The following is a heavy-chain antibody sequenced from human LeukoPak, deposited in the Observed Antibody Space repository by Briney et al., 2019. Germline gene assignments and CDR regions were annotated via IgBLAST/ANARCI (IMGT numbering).Heavy chain of an antibody. CDR2: IYRSGST. D-gene: IGHD2-15*01. CDR1: GYSNSSGYY. J-gene: IGHJ6*04. V-gene: IGHV4-38-2*02. CDR3: ARVRGWWVTDV. Sequence: SETLSLTCTVSGYSNSSGYYWVWIRQTPGKGLEWIGSIYRSGSTNYNPSLKSRVTISVDTSKNQFSLQLNSVTPEDTAVYYCARVRGWWVTDVWGKGTTVTVSS.